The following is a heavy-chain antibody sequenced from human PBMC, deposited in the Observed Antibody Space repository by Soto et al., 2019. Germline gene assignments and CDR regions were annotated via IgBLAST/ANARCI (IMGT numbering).Heavy chain of an antibody. CDR3: ATRMTTAPY. Sequence: GGSLRLSCAASGVTVSNNYLGWVRQAPGKGLQWVSLIYSDGGTDYAESVKGRFTISRDNSKNTLYLQMNSLKAEDTAIYYCATRMTTAPYWGQGTLVTVSS. CDR1: GVTVSNNY. V-gene: IGHV3-66*01. CDR2: IYSDGGT. J-gene: IGHJ4*02. D-gene: IGHD4-17*01.